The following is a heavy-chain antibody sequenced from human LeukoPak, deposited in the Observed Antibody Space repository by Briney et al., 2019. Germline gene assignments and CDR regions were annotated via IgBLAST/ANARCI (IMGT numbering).Heavy chain of an antibody. D-gene: IGHD4-17*01. Sequence: GGSLRLSCAASGFTFSSYWMHWVRQAPGKGLVWVSRINSDGSSTSYADSVKGRFTISRDNAKNTLYLQMNSLRADDTAVYYCARAPTVTTGGYYYGMDVWGQGTTVTVSS. CDR3: ARAPTVTTGGYYYGMDV. CDR2: INSDGSST. CDR1: GFTFSSYW. V-gene: IGHV3-74*01. J-gene: IGHJ6*02.